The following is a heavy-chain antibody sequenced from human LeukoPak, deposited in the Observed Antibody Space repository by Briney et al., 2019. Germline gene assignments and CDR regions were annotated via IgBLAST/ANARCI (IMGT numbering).Heavy chain of an antibody. J-gene: IGHJ4*02. CDR2: IYSGGST. V-gene: IGHV3-53*04. D-gene: IGHD4-17*01. Sequence: GGSLRLSCAASGFTFSSYSMNWVRQAPGKGLEWVSVIYSGGSTYYADSVKGRFTISRHNSKNTLYLQMNSLRAEDTAVYYCASGDPLDYWGQGTLVTVSS. CDR1: GFTFSSYS. CDR3: ASGDPLDY.